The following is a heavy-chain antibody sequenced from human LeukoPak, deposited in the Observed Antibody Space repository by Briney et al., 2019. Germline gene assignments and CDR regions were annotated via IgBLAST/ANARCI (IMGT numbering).Heavy chain of an antibody. D-gene: IGHD6-13*01. CDR2: IYYSGST. Sequence: KPSETLSLTCAVYGGSFSGYYWSWIRQPPGKGLEWIGYIYYSGSTNYNPSLKSRVTISVDTSKNQFSLKLSSVTAADTAVYYCARDSMAPGKQPLDPGYTRAFDIWGQGTMVTVSS. J-gene: IGHJ3*02. CDR1: GGSFSGYY. V-gene: IGHV4-59*01. CDR3: ARDSMAPGKQPLDPGYTRAFDI.